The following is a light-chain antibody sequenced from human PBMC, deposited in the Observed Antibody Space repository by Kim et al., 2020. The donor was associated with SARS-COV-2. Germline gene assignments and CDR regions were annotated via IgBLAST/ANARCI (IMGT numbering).Light chain of an antibody. J-gene: IGLJ1*01. CDR1: SRDVGGYRY. CDR2: DVS. V-gene: IGLV2-14*03. CDR3: SSYTSSSTPYV. Sequence: QSSTISWTGTSRDVGGYRYVSWYEQHPGKAPKLMIYDVSNRPSGVSNRFSGSKSGNTASLTISGLQAEDEADYYCSSYTSSSTPYVFGTGTKVTVL.